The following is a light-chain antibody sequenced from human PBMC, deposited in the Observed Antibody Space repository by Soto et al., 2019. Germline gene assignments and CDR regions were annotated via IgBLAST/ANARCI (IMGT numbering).Light chain of an antibody. CDR2: GAS. J-gene: IGKJ4*01. V-gene: IGKV3-20*01. Sequence: EIVLTQSPGTLSFSPRERATLSFRASQSVSSSYLAWYQQKPGQAPRLLIYGASSRATGIPDRFSGSGSRTVFAITISRLEPEGCAVYYCQRYVISLPFGGGTKVEIK. CDR3: QRYVISLP. CDR1: QSVSSSY.